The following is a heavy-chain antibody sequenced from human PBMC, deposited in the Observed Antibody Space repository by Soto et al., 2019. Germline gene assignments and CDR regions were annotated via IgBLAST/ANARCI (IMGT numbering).Heavy chain of an antibody. CDR2: IIPILGIA. CDR3: ARDPASRRTTGTTTTDFDY. D-gene: IGHD1-1*01. J-gene: IGHJ4*02. V-gene: IGHV1-69*04. Sequence: GASVKVSCKASGGTFSSYTISWVRQTPGQGLEWMGRIIPILGIANYAQKFQGRVTITADKSTSTAYMELSSLRSEDTAVYYCARDPASRRTTGTTTTDFDYWGQGTLVTVSS. CDR1: GGTFSSYT.